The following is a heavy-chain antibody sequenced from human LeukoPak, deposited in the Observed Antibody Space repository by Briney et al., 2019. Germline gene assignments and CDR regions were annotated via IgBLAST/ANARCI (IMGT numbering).Heavy chain of an antibody. Sequence: SETLSLTCTVSGGSISSYYWSWIRQPAGKGLEWIGSIYYSGSTYYNPSLKSRVTISVDTSKNQFSLKLSSVTAADTAVYYCARDLGNWFDPWGQGTLVTVSS. CDR2: IYYSGST. CDR3: ARDLGNWFDP. CDR1: GGSISSYY. V-gene: IGHV4-4*07. D-gene: IGHD3-3*01. J-gene: IGHJ5*02.